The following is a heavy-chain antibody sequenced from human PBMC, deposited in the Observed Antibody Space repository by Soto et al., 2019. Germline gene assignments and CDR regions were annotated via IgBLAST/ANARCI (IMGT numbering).Heavy chain of an antibody. Sequence: GGSLRLSCAASGFTFSSYFMHWVRQAPGKGLEWVAVISYDGSNKYYADSVKGRFTISRDNSKNTLYLQMNSLRVEDTAVYYCAKGYHNFDYWGLGTLVTVSS. CDR2: ISYDGSNK. CDR3: AKGYHNFDY. V-gene: IGHV3-30*18. D-gene: IGHD2-2*01. CDR1: GFTFSSYF. J-gene: IGHJ4*02.